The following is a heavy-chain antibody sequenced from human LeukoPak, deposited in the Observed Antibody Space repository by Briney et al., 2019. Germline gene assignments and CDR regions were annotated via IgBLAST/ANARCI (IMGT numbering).Heavy chain of an antibody. CDR1: GGSISSYY. CDR2: IYYSGST. CDR3: ARGNPYYYDSSGYYYIYAFDI. Sequence: SETLSLTCTVSGGSISSYYWSWIRQPPGKGLEWIGYIYYSGSTNYNPSLKSRVTISVNTSKNQFSLKLSSATAADTAVYYCARGNPYYYDSSGYYYIYAFDIWGQGTMVTVSS. D-gene: IGHD3-22*01. J-gene: IGHJ3*02. V-gene: IGHV4-59*01.